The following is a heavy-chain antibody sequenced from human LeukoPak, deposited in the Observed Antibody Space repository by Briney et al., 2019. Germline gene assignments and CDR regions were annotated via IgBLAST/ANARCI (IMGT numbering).Heavy chain of an antibody. J-gene: IGHJ4*02. Sequence: PSETLSLTCAVYGGSFSGYYWSWIRQPPGKGLEWIGEINHSGSTNYNPSLKSRVTISVDTSKNQFSLKLSSVTAADTAVYYCARVSQSGSQYGDFDYWGQGTLVTVSS. CDR1: GGSFSGYY. CDR3: ARVSQSGSQYGDFDY. V-gene: IGHV4-34*01. CDR2: INHSGST. D-gene: IGHD1-26*01.